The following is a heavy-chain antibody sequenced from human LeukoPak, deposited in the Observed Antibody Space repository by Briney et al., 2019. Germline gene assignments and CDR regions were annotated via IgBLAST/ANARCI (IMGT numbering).Heavy chain of an antibody. V-gene: IGHV4-39*07. CDR2: IYYSGST. CDR1: GGSMSSSSYY. D-gene: IGHD6-13*01. J-gene: IGHJ5*02. Sequence: SETLSLTCTVSGGSMSSSSYYWGWIRQPPGKGLEWIGSIYYSGSTYYNPSLKSRVTISVDTSKNQFSLKLSSVTAADTAVYYCARDLPRGSSPDPWGQGTLVTVSS. CDR3: ARDLPRGSSPDP.